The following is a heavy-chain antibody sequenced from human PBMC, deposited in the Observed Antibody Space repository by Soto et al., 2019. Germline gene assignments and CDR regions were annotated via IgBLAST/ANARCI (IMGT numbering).Heavy chain of an antibody. V-gene: IGHV6-1*01. CDR2: TYYRSRWYN. D-gene: IGHD1-7*01. CDR1: GDSVSSNSAA. CDR3: AGTTSLQWYYMDV. Sequence: SQTLSLTFAISGDSVSSNSAAWNWIRQSPSRGLEWLGRTYYRSRWYNDYAVSVKSRITVNPDTSKNQFSLHPNSVTPEDTAAYYCAGTTSLQWYYMDVWDKGTTVTVSS. J-gene: IGHJ6*03.